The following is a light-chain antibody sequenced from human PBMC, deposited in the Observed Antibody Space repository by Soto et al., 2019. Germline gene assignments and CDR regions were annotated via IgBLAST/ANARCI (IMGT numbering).Light chain of an antibody. CDR3: QQYRT. V-gene: IGKV3-20*01. Sequence: EIVLTQSPGPLSLSPGERATLSCRASQSVSSSSLAWYQQNPGQAPRLLIYEASSRATGIPDRFSGSGSGTDFTLTISRLEPEDFAVYYCQQYRTLGQGTKVDIK. CDR2: EAS. J-gene: IGKJ1*01. CDR1: QSVSSSS.